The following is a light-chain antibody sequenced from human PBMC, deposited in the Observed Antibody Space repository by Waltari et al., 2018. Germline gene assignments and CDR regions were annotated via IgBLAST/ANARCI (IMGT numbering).Light chain of an antibody. CDR1: SPNIGAGYA. J-gene: IGLJ3*02. V-gene: IGLV1-40*01. CDR2: GNN. Sequence: QSVLTQPPSVSGAPGQRVAIPCTGCSPNIGAGYAVHWYQQLPRTAPKLLIYGNNNRPSGVPDRFFGSTYGTSASVAITGLQAEDEADYYCQSYDTSLSVVFGGGTKLTVL. CDR3: QSYDTSLSVV.